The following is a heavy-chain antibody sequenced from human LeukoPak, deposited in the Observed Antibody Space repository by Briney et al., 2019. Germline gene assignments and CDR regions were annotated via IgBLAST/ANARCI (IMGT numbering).Heavy chain of an antibody. CDR1: GYTFTDYY. CDR3: ARVRDNYGMDV. J-gene: IGHJ6*02. V-gene: IGHV1-2*02. CDR2: INPNSGGT. Sequence: ASVKVSCKASGYTFTDYYMHWVRQAPGQGLEWMGWINPNSGGTRYAQKFQGRVTMTRDTSISSAYMELSKLRSDDTAVYYCARVRDNYGMDVWGQGTTVTVSS. D-gene: IGHD5-24*01.